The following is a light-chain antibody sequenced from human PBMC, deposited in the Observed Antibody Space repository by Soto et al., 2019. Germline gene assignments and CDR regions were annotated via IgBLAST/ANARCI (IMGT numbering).Light chain of an antibody. CDR3: AAWDYSLNGRYV. V-gene: IGLV1-44*01. Sequence: QTVVTQPPSASGTPGQRVTISCSGSSYNIGSNTVNWYQQLPGTAPTLLIYSNNQRPSGVPDRFSGSKSGTSASLAISGLQSEDEAEYYCAAWDYSLNGRYVFGTGTKVTVL. J-gene: IGLJ1*01. CDR1: SYNIGSNT. CDR2: SNN.